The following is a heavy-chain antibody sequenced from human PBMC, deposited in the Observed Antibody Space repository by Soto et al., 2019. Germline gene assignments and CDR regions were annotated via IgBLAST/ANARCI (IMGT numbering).Heavy chain of an antibody. Sequence: QLQLQESGPGLVKPSETLSLTCTVSGGSISSTSYYWGWIRQPPGKGLEWIGTIYSSGSTYYNPSLKSRVTISSDTSKNQFSLKLSSVTAAQMAVYYCLIHNPYCNGGGCFYFDYWGQGTRVTVFS. J-gene: IGHJ4*02. CDR3: LIHNPYCNGGGCFYFDY. CDR1: GGSISSTSYY. CDR2: IYSSGST. V-gene: IGHV4-39*01. D-gene: IGHD2-8*02.